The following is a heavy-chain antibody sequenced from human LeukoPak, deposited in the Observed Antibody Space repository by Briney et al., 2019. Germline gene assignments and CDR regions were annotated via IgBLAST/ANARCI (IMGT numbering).Heavy chain of an antibody. Sequence: GGSLRLSCAASGFTFSSYSMNWVRQAPGKGLEWVSSISSSSSYIYYADSVKGRFTISRDNAKNSLYLQMNSLKTEDTAVYYCTTKALIAARPGLPNYGMDVWGQGTTVTVSS. V-gene: IGHV3-21*03. CDR1: GFTFSSYS. CDR3: TTKALIAARPGLPNYGMDV. D-gene: IGHD6-6*01. J-gene: IGHJ6*02. CDR2: ISSSSSYI.